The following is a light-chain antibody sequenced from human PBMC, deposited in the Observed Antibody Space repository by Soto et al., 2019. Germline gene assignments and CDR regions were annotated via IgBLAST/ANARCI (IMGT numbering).Light chain of an antibody. CDR1: QSISDY. V-gene: IGKV1-39*01. CDR2: AAS. CDR3: QQSYSILT. J-gene: IGKJ1*01. Sequence: DIQMTQSPSSLCASVGDRVTITCRASQSISDYLNWYQQKPGKAPELLIYAASTLQSGVPSRFSGSGSGTDFTLTISSLQPEDFATYYCQQSYSILTFGQGTKVEIK.